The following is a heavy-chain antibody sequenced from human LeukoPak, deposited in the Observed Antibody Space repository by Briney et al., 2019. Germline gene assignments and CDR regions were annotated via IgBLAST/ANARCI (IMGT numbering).Heavy chain of an antibody. V-gene: IGHV1-2*02. CDR2: INPNSGGT. J-gene: IGHJ3*02. CDR3: AREAYYYDSSGYKQDAFDI. CDR1: GYTFTGYY. Sequence: GASVKVSCKASGYTFTGYYMHWVRQAPGQGLEWMGWINPNSGGTNYAQKFQGRVTMTRDTSISTAYMELSRLRSDDTAVYYCAREAYYYDSSGYKQDAFDIWGQGTMVTVSS. D-gene: IGHD3-22*01.